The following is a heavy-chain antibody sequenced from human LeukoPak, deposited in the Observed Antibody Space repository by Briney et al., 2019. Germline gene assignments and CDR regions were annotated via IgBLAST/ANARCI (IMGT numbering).Heavy chain of an antibody. J-gene: IGHJ4*02. CDR2: IYSGGST. CDR1: GFTVSSNY. CDR3: ARVNSARGALGY. Sequence: GGSLRLSCAASGFTVSSNYMSWVRQAPGKGLEWVSAIYSGGSTYYADSVKGRFTISRDNSKNTLYLQMNSLRAEDTAVYYCARVNSARGALGYWGQGTLVTVSS. D-gene: IGHD3-10*01. V-gene: IGHV3-53*01.